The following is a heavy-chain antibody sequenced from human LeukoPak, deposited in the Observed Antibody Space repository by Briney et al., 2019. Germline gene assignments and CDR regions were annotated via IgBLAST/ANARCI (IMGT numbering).Heavy chain of an antibody. CDR1: GYTFTSYV. CDR2: MNPNSGNT. Sequence: ASVKVSCKASGYTFTSYVINWVRQATGQGLEWMGWMNPNSGNTGYARKFQGRVTMTRNTSISTAYMELSSLRSEDTAVYYCARVREDFWSGYPYYFDYWGQGTLVTVSS. CDR3: ARVREDFWSGYPYYFDY. J-gene: IGHJ4*02. D-gene: IGHD3-3*01. V-gene: IGHV1-8*01.